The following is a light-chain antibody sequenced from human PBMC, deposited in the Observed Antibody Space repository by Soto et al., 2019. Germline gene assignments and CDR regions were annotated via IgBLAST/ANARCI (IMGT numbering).Light chain of an antibody. CDR3: QQYGSSPL. Sequence: EIVLTQSPGTLSLSPGERATLSCRASQSVSSSYLAWYQQKPGQAPRLLIDGASSRATGIADRFSGSGYGTDFTLTISRLEAEDSALYYCQQYGSSPLFGQGTKLEIK. V-gene: IGKV3-20*01. J-gene: IGKJ2*01. CDR2: GAS. CDR1: QSVSSSY.